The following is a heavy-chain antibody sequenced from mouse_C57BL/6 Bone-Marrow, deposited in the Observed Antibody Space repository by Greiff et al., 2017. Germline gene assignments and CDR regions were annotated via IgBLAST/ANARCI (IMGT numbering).Heavy chain of an antibody. CDR1: GYTFTNYW. D-gene: IGHD2-4*01. Sequence: QVQLKQPGAELVKPGASVKLSCKASGYTFTNYWMHWVKQRPGQGLEWIGMMHPNGGSPDYNEKFKSEATLSVDKSSRTAYMELSSRTSEDSAVYYCARSYDYDDYTMDYWGQGTSVTVSS. CDR2: MHPNGGSP. V-gene: IGHV1-64*01. CDR3: ARSYDYDDYTMDY. J-gene: IGHJ4*01.